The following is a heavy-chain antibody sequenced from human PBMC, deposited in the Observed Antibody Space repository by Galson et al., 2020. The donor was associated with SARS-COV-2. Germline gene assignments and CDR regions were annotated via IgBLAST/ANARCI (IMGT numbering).Heavy chain of an antibody. CDR1: GFSFATYT. Sequence: GGSLRLSCAASGFSFATYTLSWVRQAPGKGLEWVSAIGPGGSVTHYADLVKGRFTISRDNSKNTLYLQMNSLRAEDTAVYYCAKDHQSTTQLPISTHYYYYYGMDVWGQGTTVTVSS. CDR3: AKDHQSTTQLPISTHYYYYYGMDV. CDR2: IGPGGSVT. V-gene: IGHV3-23*01. D-gene: IGHD1-1*01. J-gene: IGHJ6*02.